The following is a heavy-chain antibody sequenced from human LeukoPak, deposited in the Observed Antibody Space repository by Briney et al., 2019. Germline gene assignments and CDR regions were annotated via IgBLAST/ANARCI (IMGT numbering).Heavy chain of an antibody. CDR1: DDSVSNSNYW. D-gene: IGHD3-10*01. V-gene: IGHV4-39*01. CDR3: AGQRGGGSWSFDY. Sequence: SETLSLTCTVSDDSVSNSNYWWGWIRQPPGKGLEWIGSIYYSGTTYYNPSLKSRVTMSVDTSKNQFSLKLSSVTATDTAVYYCAGQRGGGSWSFDYWGQGTLVTVSS. J-gene: IGHJ4*02. CDR2: IYYSGTT.